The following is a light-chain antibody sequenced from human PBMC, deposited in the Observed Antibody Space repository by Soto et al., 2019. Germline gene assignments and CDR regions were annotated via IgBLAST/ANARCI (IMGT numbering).Light chain of an antibody. CDR3: DPYNSSRADA. Sequence: SVLPQPPSVPGTPGQSITMHCPGTSCGSGGNNYVSWYQQQSGKAPKLIIHEASYRPTGVSNRFSGSKSGKTASLTISSLQAEDEADYYCDPYNSSRADAFGQGTKV. V-gene: IGLV2-14*01. CDR1: SCGSGGNNY. CDR2: EAS. J-gene: IGLJ1*01.